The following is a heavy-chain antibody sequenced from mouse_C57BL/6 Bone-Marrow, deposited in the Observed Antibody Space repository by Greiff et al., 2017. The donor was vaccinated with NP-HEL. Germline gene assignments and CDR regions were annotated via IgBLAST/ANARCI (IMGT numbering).Heavy chain of an antibody. CDR3: ARDLDDGYHYYYAMDY. Sequence: VQLQQPGAELVKPGASVKLSCKASGYTFTSYWLHWVKQRPGQGLEWIGMIHPNSGSTNYNAKFKSKATLTVDKSSSTAYMQLSSLTSEDSAVYYCARDLDDGYHYYYAMDYWGQGTSVTVSS. J-gene: IGHJ4*01. V-gene: IGHV1-64*01. D-gene: IGHD2-3*01. CDR2: IHPNSGST. CDR1: GYTFTSYW.